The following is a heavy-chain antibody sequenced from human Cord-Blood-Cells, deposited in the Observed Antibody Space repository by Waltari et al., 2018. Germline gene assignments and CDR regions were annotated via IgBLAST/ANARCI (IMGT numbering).Heavy chain of an antibody. J-gene: IGHJ2*01. CDR3: ARDYGSGSYYSYWYFDL. CDR2: IYYSGST. D-gene: IGHD3-10*01. V-gene: IGHV4-39*02. CDR1: GGSISSSSYY. Sequence: QLQLQESGPGLVKPSETLSLTCTVSGGSISSSSYYWGWIRQPPGKGLEWIGSIYYSGSTSYNPALKSRVTISVDTSKNQFSLKLSSVTAADTAVYYCARDYGSGSYYSYWYFDLWGRGTLVTVSS.